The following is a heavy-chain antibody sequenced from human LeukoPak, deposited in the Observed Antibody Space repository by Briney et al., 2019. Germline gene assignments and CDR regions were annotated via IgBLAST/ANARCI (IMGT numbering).Heavy chain of an antibody. D-gene: IGHD4-17*01. CDR1: GYTFTSYG. CDR3: ARRKAGGPYGDYPGWFDP. Sequence: PRASVKVSCKASGYTFTSYGISWVRQAPGQGLEWMGRIIPILGIANYAQKFQGRVTITADKSTSTAYMELSSLRSEDTAVYYCARRKAGGPYGDYPGWFDPWGQGTLVTVSS. CDR2: IIPILGIA. V-gene: IGHV1-69*04. J-gene: IGHJ5*02.